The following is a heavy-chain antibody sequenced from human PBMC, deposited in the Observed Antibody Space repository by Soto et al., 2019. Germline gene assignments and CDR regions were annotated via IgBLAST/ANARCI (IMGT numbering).Heavy chain of an antibody. CDR2: IIPIFGTA. CDR3: ARRGVATIMPFDY. D-gene: IGHD5-12*01. V-gene: IGHV1-69*13. Sequence: ASVKVSCKASGGTFSSYAISWVRQAPGQGLEWMGGIIPIFGTANYAQKFQGRVTITADESTSTAYMELSSLRSEDTAVYYCARRGVATIMPFDYWGQGTLVTVSS. CDR1: GGTFSSYA. J-gene: IGHJ4*02.